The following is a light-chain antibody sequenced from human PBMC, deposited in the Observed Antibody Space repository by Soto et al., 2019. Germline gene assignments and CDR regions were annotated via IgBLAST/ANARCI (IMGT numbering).Light chain of an antibody. J-gene: IGKJ1*01. Sequence: DIQMTQSPSSLSASVGDRVTMTCRASQTISSFLNWYQQKPGTAPRLLIYRASSVQSGVPPRFSGSGSGRDFTLTISSLRPEDIATYFCQQSYGSPPWTFGQGTKVEV. CDR1: QTISSF. CDR3: QQSYGSPPWT. V-gene: IGKV1-39*01. CDR2: RAS.